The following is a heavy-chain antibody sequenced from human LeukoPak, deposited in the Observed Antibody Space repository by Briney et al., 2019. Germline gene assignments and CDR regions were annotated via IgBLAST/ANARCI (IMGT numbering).Heavy chain of an antibody. CDR2: INPNSGGT. CDR3: AAGYSSGYYPLDY. CDR1: GYTFTGYY. D-gene: IGHD3-22*01. Sequence: ASVKVSCKASGYTFTGYYMHWVRQAPGQGLEWMGWINPNSGGTNYAQKFQGWVTMTRDTSISTAYMELSRLRSDDTAVYDCAAGYSSGYYPLDYWGQGTLVTVSS. V-gene: IGHV1-2*04. J-gene: IGHJ4*02.